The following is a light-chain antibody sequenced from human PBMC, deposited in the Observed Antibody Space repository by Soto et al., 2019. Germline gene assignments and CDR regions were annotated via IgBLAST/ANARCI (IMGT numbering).Light chain of an antibody. J-gene: IGKJ4*01. V-gene: IGKV1-12*01. Sequence: DIQMTQSPSSVSASVGDRVTITCRASQSISSRLAWYQQKPGKAPNLLIYAASNLQSGVPSRFSGSGSETEFTLTIGSLQPEDFATYYCQQANSFPLTFGGGTKVEIK. CDR3: QQANSFPLT. CDR2: AAS. CDR1: QSISSR.